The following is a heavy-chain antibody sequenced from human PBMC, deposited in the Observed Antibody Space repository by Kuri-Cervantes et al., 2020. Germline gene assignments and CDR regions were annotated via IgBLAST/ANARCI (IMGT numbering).Heavy chain of an antibody. CDR1: GFTFSSYA. J-gene: IGHJ4*02. D-gene: IGHD1-14*01. CDR2: ISYDGSNK. V-gene: IGHV3-30-3*01. CDR3: ARVPSSYRVPCHVDY. Sequence: GGSLRLSCAASGFTFSSYAMHWVRQAPGKGLEWVAVISYDGSNKYYADSVKGRFTISRDNSKNTLYLQMNSLRAEDTAVYYCARVPSSYRVPCHVDYWGQGTLVTVSS.